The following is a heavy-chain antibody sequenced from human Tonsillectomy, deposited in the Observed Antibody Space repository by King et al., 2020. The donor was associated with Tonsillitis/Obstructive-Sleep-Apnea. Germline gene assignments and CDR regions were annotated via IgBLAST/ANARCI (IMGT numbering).Heavy chain of an antibody. CDR1: GFTFGDYA. J-gene: IGHJ5*01. CDR2: IRSKAYGGTT. CDR3: STLVVVAGKHHPTVS. D-gene: IGHD2-15*01. V-gene: IGHV3-49*03. Sequence: VQLVESGGGLVEPGRSLRLSCTTSGFTFGDYAMSWFRQAPGKGLEWGGCIRSKAYGGTTEDAASVKGRFTISRDDSKSITYLQLNSLKTEDTAVYFCSTLVVVAGKHHPTVSWGPGTLVSVSS.